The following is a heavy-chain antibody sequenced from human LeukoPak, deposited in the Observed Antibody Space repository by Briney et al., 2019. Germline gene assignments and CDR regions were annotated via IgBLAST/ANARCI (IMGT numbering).Heavy chain of an antibody. V-gene: IGHV3-74*01. Sequence: PGGSLRLSGAASGFAFSTYWMHWVRQAPGKGLVWVSRINSDGTSTSYADSVKGRFTISRDNAKNTLHLQMNSLRAEDTAVYYCTRGYYSCDYWGQGTLVAVSS. CDR2: INSDGTST. D-gene: IGHD3-10*01. CDR3: TRGYYSCDY. CDR1: GFAFSTYW. J-gene: IGHJ4*02.